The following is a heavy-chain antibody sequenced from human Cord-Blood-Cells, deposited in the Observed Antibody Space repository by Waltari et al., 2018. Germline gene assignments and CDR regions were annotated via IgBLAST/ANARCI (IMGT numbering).Heavy chain of an antibody. V-gene: IGHV4-4*07. CDR1: GGSISSYD. D-gene: IGHD1-7*01. Sequence: QVQLQESGPGLVKPSETLSLTCTVSGGSISSYDWSWIRQPAGKGLEWIGRIYTSGSTNNNPSLKGRVTMSVDTSKNQFSLKLGSVTAADTAVYYCARYVITGTNARRLGYYYYYYYMDVWGKGTTVTVSS. J-gene: IGHJ6*03. CDR3: ARYVITGTNARRLGYYYYYYYMDV. CDR2: IYTSGST.